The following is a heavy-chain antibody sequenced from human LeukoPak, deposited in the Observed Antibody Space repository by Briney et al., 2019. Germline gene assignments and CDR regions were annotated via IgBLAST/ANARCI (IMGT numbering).Heavy chain of an antibody. CDR2: IYTSGST. CDR3: ARRTRSGYYDTVY. J-gene: IGHJ4*02. D-gene: IGHD3-22*01. Sequence: SQTLSLTCTVSGGSISSGSYYWSWIRQPAGKGLEWIGRIYTSGSTNYNPSLKSRVTISVDTSKNQFSLKMSSVTAADTAVYYCARRTRSGYYDTVYWGQGTLVTVSS. V-gene: IGHV4-61*02. CDR1: GGSISSGSYY.